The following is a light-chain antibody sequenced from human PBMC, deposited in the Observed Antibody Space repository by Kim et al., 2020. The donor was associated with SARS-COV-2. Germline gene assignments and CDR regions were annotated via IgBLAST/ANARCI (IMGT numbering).Light chain of an antibody. V-gene: IGLV2-14*03. Sequence: QSALTQPASVSGSPGQSITISCTGSSSDVGDYTYHSWYQQHPDKAPKLIIYDVSKRPSGVSSRFSGSKSANTASLTISGLQAEDEAAYYCTSYTTTRVLFGGGTQLTVL. CDR2: DVS. CDR3: TSYTTTRVL. J-gene: IGLJ2*01. CDR1: SSDVGDYTY.